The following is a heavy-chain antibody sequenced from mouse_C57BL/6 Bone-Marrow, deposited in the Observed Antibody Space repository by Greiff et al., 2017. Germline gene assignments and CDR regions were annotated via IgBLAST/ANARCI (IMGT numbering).Heavy chain of an antibody. CDR3: AAVYYCGSSCYYAMDY. D-gene: IGHD1-1*01. CDR1: GYTFTSYG. J-gene: IGHJ4*01. CDR2: IYPSSGNT. Sequence: QVQLQQPGAELVRPGASVKLSCKASGYTFTSYGISWVKQRPGQGLEWIGEIYPSSGNTYYNEKFKGKATLTADKSSSTAYMELRSLTSEDSAIYLYAAVYYCGSSCYYAMDYWGQGTSVTVSS. V-gene: IGHV1-81*01.